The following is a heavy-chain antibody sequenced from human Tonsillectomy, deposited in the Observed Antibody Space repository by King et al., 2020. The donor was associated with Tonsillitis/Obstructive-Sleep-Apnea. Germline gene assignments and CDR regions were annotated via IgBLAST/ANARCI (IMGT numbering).Heavy chain of an antibody. CDR2: ISWDGGST. V-gene: IGHV3-43*01. D-gene: IGHD2-15*01. CDR3: AKGGTAAGTFDY. CDR1: GLTFDDYT. J-gene: IGHJ4*02. Sequence: EVQLVESGGVVVQPGGSLRLSCAASGLTFDDYTMHWVRQAPGKGLEWVSLISWDGGSTHYADSVKGRFTISRDNSKNSLYLQMNSLRIEDTALYYCAKGGTAAGTFDYWGQGTLVTVSS.